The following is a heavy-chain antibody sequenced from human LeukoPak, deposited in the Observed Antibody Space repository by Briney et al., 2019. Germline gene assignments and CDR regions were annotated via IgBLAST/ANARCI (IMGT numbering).Heavy chain of an antibody. V-gene: IGHV3-23*01. CDR3: AKGGQYGSSWYLIDY. Sequence: GGSLRLSCAASGFTFSTYAMSWVRRAPGRGLEWVSTVSGSGDSTYFADSVKGRFTISRDNSKNTLFLQMNSLRAEDTAVYYCAKGGQYGSSWYLIDYWGLGTLVTVSS. J-gene: IGHJ4*02. CDR2: VSGSGDST. D-gene: IGHD6-13*01. CDR1: GFTFSTYA.